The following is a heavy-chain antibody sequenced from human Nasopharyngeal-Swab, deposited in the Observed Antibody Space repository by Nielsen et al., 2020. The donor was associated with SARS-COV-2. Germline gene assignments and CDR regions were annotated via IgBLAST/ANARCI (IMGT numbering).Heavy chain of an antibody. CDR1: GGSISSYY. V-gene: IGHV4-59*01. CDR2: IYYSGST. J-gene: IGHJ6*02. Sequence: SETLSLTCTVSGGSISSYYWSWIRQPPGKGLEWIGYIYYSGSTNYNPSLKSRVTISVDTSKNQFSLKLSSVTAADTAVYYCARDRGIAYGRGSYYRRYYYGMDVWGQGTTVTVSS. D-gene: IGHD1-26*01. CDR3: ARDRGIAYGRGSYYRRYYYGMDV.